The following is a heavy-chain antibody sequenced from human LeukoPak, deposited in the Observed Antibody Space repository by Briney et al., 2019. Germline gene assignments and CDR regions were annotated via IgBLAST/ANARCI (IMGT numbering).Heavy chain of an antibody. J-gene: IGHJ4*02. CDR2: IRAYNGNT. CDR1: GYTFTSYG. V-gene: IGHV1-18*01. D-gene: IGHD1-26*01. Sequence: ASVKVSCKASGYTFTSYGISWVRQAPGQGLEWMGWIRAYNGNTNYAQKFQGRVTMTTDKSTSTAYMELSSLRSEDTAVYYCARAQVGATTDYWGQGTLVTVSS. CDR3: ARAQVGATTDY.